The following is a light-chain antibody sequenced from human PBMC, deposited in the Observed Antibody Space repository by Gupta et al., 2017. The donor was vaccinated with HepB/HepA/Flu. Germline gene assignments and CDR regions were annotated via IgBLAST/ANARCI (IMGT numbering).Light chain of an antibody. CDR2: GKN. J-gene: IGLJ2*01. V-gene: IGLV3-19*01. CDR3: YSGDTSGNHLGL. CDR1: SLRGYY. Sequence: SSELTQDPAVSVVLGQTVRITCQGDSLRGYYATWYQKKPGQAPLLVIYGKNDRPSGIPDRFSGSNSGNTASLTITRAQAEDEADYYGYSGDTSGNHLGLFGGGTKLTV.